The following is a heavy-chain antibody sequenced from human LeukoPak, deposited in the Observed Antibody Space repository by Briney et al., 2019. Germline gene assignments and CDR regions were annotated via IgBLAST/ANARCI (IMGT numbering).Heavy chain of an antibody. CDR1: GFTFSSYA. D-gene: IGHD6-13*01. CDR3: AKDRVTAAGYYFDY. Sequence: GGSLRLSCAASGFTFSSYAMSWVRQAPGKGLEWVSAIRSSGGDTYYAGSVKGRFTISRDNSKNTLYLQMNSLRAEDTAVYYCAKDRVTAAGYYFDYWGQGTLVTVSS. CDR2: IRSSGGDT. J-gene: IGHJ4*02. V-gene: IGHV3-23*01.